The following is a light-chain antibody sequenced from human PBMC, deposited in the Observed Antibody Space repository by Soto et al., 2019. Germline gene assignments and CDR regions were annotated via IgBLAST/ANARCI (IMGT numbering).Light chain of an antibody. CDR3: CSXAGSDTHYV. J-gene: IGLJ1*01. Sequence: QSVLTQPRSVSGSPGQSVTISCTGTSSDVGGYNSVSWYQQHPDKAPKFMIYDVSKRPSGVPDRFSGSKSGNTASLTISGLQAEDEADYYCCSXAGSDTHYVFGTGTKVTV. V-gene: IGLV2-11*01. CDR2: DVS. CDR1: SSDVGGYNS.